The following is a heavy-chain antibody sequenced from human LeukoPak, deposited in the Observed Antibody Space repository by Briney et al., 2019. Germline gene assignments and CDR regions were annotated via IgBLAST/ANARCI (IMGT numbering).Heavy chain of an antibody. J-gene: IGHJ4*02. CDR2: IYYSGST. Sequence: PSETLSLTCTVSGGSISSYYWSWIRQPPGKGLEWIGYIYYSGSTYYNPSLKSRVTISVDTSKNQFSLKLSSVTAADTAVYYCASPGYSYGYRYYFDYWGQGTLVTVSS. CDR1: GGSISSYY. CDR3: ASPGYSYGYRYYFDY. V-gene: IGHV4-59*08. D-gene: IGHD5-18*01.